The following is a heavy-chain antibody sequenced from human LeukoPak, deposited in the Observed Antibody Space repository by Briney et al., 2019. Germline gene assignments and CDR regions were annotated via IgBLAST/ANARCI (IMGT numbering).Heavy chain of an antibody. CDR2: IYSGGST. V-gene: IGHV3-53*01. D-gene: IGHD3-10*01. J-gene: IGHJ4*02. CDR3: ARAYYGSGSYYLDY. CDR1: GFTVSSNY. Sequence: PGGSLRLSCAASGFTVSSNYMSWVRQAPGNGLEWVSVIYSGGSTYYADSVKGRFTISRDNSKNTLYLQMNSLRAEDTAVYYCARAYYGSGSYYLDYWGQGTLVTVSS.